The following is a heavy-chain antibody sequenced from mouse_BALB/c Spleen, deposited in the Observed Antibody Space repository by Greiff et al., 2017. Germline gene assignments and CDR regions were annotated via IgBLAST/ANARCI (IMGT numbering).Heavy chain of an antibody. V-gene: IGHV1-15*01. CDR2: IDPETGGT. J-gene: IGHJ3*01. D-gene: IGHD2-10*01. CDR1: GYTFTDYE. CDR3: TRGAYYGNYGFAY. Sequence: QVQLQQSGAELVRPGASVTLSCKASGYTFTDYEMHWVKQTPVHGLEWIGAIDPETGGTAYNQKFKGKATLTADKSSSTAYMELSSLTSEDSAVYYCTRGAYYGNYGFAYWGQGTLVTVSA.